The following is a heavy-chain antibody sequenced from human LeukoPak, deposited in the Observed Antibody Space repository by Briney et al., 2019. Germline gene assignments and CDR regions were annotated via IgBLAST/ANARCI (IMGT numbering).Heavy chain of an antibody. CDR3: AKISVVVVPAARGGFDY. V-gene: IGHV3-23*01. CDR1: GFTFSNYA. CDR2: ISGSGGST. D-gene: IGHD2-2*01. Sequence: QPGGSLRLSCAASGFTFSNYAMSWVPQAPGKGLEWVSTISGSGGSTYYADSVKGRFTISSDNSKNTLYLQMNSLRAEDTAVYYCAKISVVVVPAARGGFDYWGQGTLVTVSS. J-gene: IGHJ4*02.